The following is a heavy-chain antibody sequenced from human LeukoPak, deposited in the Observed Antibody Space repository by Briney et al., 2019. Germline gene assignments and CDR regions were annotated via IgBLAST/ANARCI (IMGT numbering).Heavy chain of an antibody. V-gene: IGHV3-23*01. CDR2: IGITSEYI. D-gene: IGHD6-19*01. Sequence: PGGSLRLSCAASGFTITAYAMSWVRQSPGKGLEWVSGIGITSEYIHYADSVKGRFTISRDNSKNTVYLQMNSLRAEDTAVYYCAKTTTGYSSGRYPGWPVDYWGQGTLVTVSS. CDR1: GFTITAYA. J-gene: IGHJ4*02. CDR3: AKTTTGYSSGRYPGWPVDY.